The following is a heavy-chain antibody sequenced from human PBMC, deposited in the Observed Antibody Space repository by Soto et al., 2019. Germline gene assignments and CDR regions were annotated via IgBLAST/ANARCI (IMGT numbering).Heavy chain of an antibody. CDR3: VRFKDYFQCMDV. CDR2: LNPNRGVT. D-gene: IGHD4-17*01. J-gene: IGHJ6*02. CDR1: GYTFTNYD. V-gene: IGHV1-8*01. Sequence: QVHLVQSGAEVRKPGASVKVSCKASGYTFTNYDIHWVRQATGQGLEWMGWLNPNRGVTAFAQNFQGRVTLTSNTPTSTAYMELSSLASDDTAVYYCVRFKDYFQCMDVWGQGTTITVTS.